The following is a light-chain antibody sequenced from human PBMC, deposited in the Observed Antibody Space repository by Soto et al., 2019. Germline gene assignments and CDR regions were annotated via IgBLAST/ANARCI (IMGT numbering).Light chain of an antibody. J-gene: IGKJ2*01. CDR3: QQCGSSPPYT. CDR2: GAS. CDR1: QSVSSSY. V-gene: IGKV3-20*01. Sequence: EIVLTQSPGTLSVSPGERATLSCRASQSVSSSYLAWYQQKPGQAPRLLIYGASTRATGFPDRFSGSGSGTDFTLTISRREPEDFAVYYCQQCGSSPPYTFGQGTKLEIK.